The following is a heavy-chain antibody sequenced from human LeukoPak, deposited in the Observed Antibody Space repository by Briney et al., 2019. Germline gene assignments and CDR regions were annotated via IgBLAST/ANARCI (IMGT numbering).Heavy chain of an antibody. CDR1: GFTFSSYA. CDR2: ISGSGGST. Sequence: GGSLRLSCAASGFTFSSYAMNWVRQAPGKGLEWVSVISGSGGSTYYADSVKGRFAISRDNSKNTLHLQMNSLRAEDTAVYYCAKGRSGGDLRYFDYWGQGTLVTVSS. D-gene: IGHD2-21*01. CDR3: AKGRSGGDLRYFDY. J-gene: IGHJ4*02. V-gene: IGHV3-23*01.